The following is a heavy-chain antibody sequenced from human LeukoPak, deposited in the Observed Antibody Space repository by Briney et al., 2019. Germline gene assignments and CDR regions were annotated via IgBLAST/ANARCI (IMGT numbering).Heavy chain of an antibody. Sequence: ASVKVSCKASGYTFTSYAMNWVRQAPGQGLEWMGWINTNTGNPTYAQGFTGRFVFSLDTSVSTAYLQISSLKAEDTAVYYCASTRVSDPNHGTSSGWPWGQGTLVTVSS. CDR3: ASTRVSDPNHGTSSGWP. CDR1: GYTFTSYA. D-gene: IGHD6-19*01. V-gene: IGHV7-4-1*02. J-gene: IGHJ5*02. CDR2: INTNTGNP.